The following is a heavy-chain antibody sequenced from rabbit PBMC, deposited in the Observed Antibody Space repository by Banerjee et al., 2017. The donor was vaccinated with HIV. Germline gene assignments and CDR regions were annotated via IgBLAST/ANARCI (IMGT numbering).Heavy chain of an antibody. D-gene: IGHD2-1*01. Sequence: QEQLEESGGGLVKPEGSLTLTCKASGIDFSSYYYMCWVRQAPGKGLELIACIYSSSGSTYYASWVNGRFSISSDNAQNTVDLQVNSLTAADTATYFCARDDGAYFNFWGPGTL. CDR2: IYSSSGST. CDR1: GIDFSSYYY. CDR3: ARDDGAYFNF. V-gene: IGHV1S43*01. J-gene: IGHJ4*01.